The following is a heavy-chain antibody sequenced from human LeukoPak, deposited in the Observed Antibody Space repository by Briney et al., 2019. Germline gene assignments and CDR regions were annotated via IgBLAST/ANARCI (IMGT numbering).Heavy chain of an antibody. CDR2: INHSGST. Sequence: SETLSLTCAVYGGXFSGYYCSWIRQPPGKGLEWIGEINHSGSTNYNPSLKSRVTMSVDTSKNQFSLKLTSVTAADTAVYYCARGCSSVTCYKAFDIWGQGTMVTVSS. CDR3: ARGCSSVTCYKAFDI. CDR1: GGXFSGYY. V-gene: IGHV4-34*01. J-gene: IGHJ3*02. D-gene: IGHD2-2*02.